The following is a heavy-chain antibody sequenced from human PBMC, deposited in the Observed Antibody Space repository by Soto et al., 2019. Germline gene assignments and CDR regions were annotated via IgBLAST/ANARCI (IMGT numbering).Heavy chain of an antibody. D-gene: IGHD1-1*01. Sequence: EVQLVESGGGLVQPGGSLRLSCAVSGFTLSSHDMHWVRQAPGKGLEWVSAIGSAGDTYYTDSVKGRFTLSRENAKNSLYLQINSLRAEDTAVYYCAGASAGLDYWGQGTLVTVSS. V-gene: IGHV3-13*01. CDR3: AGASAGLDY. CDR1: GFTLSSHD. CDR2: IGSAGDT. J-gene: IGHJ4*02.